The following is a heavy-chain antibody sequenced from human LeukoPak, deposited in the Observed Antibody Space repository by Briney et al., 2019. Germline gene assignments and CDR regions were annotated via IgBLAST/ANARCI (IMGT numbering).Heavy chain of an antibody. V-gene: IGHV3-23*01. D-gene: IGHD3-10*01. CDR1: GFTFSSYA. CDR2: ISGSGIST. J-gene: IGHJ6*02. CDR3: ARGIGFGNRYYYYGMDV. Sequence: GGSLRLSCAASGFTFSSYAMNWVRQAPGKGLEWVSGISGSGISTYYADSVKGRFTISRDNSKNTLYLQMNSLRAEDTAVYYCARGIGFGNRYYYYGMDVWGQGTTVTVSS.